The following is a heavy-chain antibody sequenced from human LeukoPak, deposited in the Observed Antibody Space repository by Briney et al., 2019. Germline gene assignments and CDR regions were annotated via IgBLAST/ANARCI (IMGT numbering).Heavy chain of an antibody. CDR2: INPSGGTT. CDR3: ARVYSGYDSPVDY. Sequence: ASVKVSCKASGYTFTSYHMHWVRQAPGQGLEWMGIINPSGGTTNYAQKFRGRVTMTRDMSTSTVYMELSSLRSEDTAVYYCARVYSGYDSPVDYWGQGTLVTVSS. D-gene: IGHD5-12*01. V-gene: IGHV1-46*01. CDR1: GYTFTSYH. J-gene: IGHJ4*02.